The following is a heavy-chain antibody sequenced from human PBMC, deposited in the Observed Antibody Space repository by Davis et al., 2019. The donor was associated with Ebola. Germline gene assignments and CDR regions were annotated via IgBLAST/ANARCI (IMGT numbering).Heavy chain of an antibody. D-gene: IGHD6-19*01. V-gene: IGHV3-21*01. CDR2: ISSSSSYI. CDR1: GFTFSSYS. J-gene: IGHJ6*02. CDR3: ARPRAGTPWVNYYYGMDV. Sequence: GGSLRLSCAASGFTFSSYSMNWVRQAPGKGLEWVSSISSSSSYIYYADSVKGRFPIPRDNAKNSLYLQMNSLRAEDTAVYYCARPRAGTPWVNYYYGMDVWGQGTTVTVSS.